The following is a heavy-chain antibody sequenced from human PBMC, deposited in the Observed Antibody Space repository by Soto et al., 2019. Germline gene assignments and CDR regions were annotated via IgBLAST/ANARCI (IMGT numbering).Heavy chain of an antibody. CDR3: ARDRAPGWAYYYGMDV. V-gene: IGHV1-46*03. Sequence: QVQLVQSGAEVKKPGASVKVSCKASGNTFTSYYMHWVRQAPGQGLEWMGIINPSSGSTSYAQKFQGRVTMTXXTXTXRVYMELSSLSSEDTAVYYCARDRAPGWAYYYGMDVWGQGTKVTVSS. J-gene: IGHJ6*02. D-gene: IGHD1-26*01. CDR1: GNTFTSYY. CDR2: INPSSGST.